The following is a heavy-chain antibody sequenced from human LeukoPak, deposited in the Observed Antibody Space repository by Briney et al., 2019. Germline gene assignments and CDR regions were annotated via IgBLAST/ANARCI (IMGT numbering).Heavy chain of an antibody. V-gene: IGHV1-69*04. CDR1: GGTFSSYA. CDR3: ARDREANYDFWSGYITYFDY. Sequence: ASVKVSCKASGGTFSSYAISWVRQAPGQGLEWMGRIIPILGIANYAQKFQGRVTITADKSTSTAYMELSSLRSEDTAVYYCARDREANYDFWSGYITYFDYWGQGTLVTVSS. D-gene: IGHD3-3*01. CDR2: IIPILGIA. J-gene: IGHJ4*02.